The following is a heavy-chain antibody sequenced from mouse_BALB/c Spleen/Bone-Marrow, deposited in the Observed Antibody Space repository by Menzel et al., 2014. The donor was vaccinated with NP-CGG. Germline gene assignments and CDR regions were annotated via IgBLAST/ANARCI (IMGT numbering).Heavy chain of an antibody. Sequence: VQLQQSGAELARPGASVKLSCKASGYTFTDYYINWVKQRTGQGLEWIGEIYPGSGNTYYNEKFKGKATLTADKSSSTAYMQLSSLTSEDSAVYFCAKGGYGSSYVRYYAMDYWGPGTSVTVSS. CDR1: GYTFTDYY. CDR2: IYPGSGNT. D-gene: IGHD1-1*01. CDR3: AKGGYGSSYVRYYAMDY. J-gene: IGHJ4*01. V-gene: IGHV1-77*01.